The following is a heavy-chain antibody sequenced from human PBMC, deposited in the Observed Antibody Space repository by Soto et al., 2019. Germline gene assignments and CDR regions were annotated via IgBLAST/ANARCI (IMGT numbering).Heavy chain of an antibody. CDR1: GFTFSSYA. Sequence: EVQLLESGGGLVQPGGSLRLSCAASGFTFSSYAMSWVRQAPGKGLEWVSAISGSGGSTYYADSVKGRFTISRDNSKNTLYLQMNSLRAEDTAVYYCAKSSSLSSIFGVVIVPCFDYWGQGTLDTVSS. CDR2: ISGSGGST. V-gene: IGHV3-23*01. CDR3: AKSSSLSSIFGVVIVPCFDY. J-gene: IGHJ4*02. D-gene: IGHD3-3*01.